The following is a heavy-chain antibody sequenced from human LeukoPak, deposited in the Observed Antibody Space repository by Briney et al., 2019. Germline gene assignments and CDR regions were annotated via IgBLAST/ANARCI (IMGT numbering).Heavy chain of an antibody. Sequence: GKSLRLSCVASGFSFSDSVIHWVRQAPGKGLEWVAVISHDVKTTYYADSAKGRFTISRDNSRNTVFLQMNRLRPEDTAVYYCVKEAYYGWGSSPTFYFDYWGQGTRVTVSS. CDR2: ISHDVKTT. CDR3: VKEAYYGWGSSPTFYFDY. CDR1: GFSFSDSV. J-gene: IGHJ4*02. D-gene: IGHD3-10*01. V-gene: IGHV3-30*04.